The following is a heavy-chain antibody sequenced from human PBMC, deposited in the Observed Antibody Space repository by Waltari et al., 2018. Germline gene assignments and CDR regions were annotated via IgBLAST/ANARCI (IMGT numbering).Heavy chain of an antibody. CDR2: MSWNSGSI. CDR1: GFTFDDYA. D-gene: IGHD1-26*01. V-gene: IGHV3-9*03. J-gene: IGHJ3*02. CDR3: AKDIGVGATGAFDI. Sequence: EVQLVESGGGLVQPGRSLRLSCAASGFTFDDYAMHWVRQAPGKGLEGVSGMSWNSGSIGYADSVKGRFTISRDNAKNSLYLQMNSLRAEDMALYYCAKDIGVGATGAFDIWGQGTMVTVAS.